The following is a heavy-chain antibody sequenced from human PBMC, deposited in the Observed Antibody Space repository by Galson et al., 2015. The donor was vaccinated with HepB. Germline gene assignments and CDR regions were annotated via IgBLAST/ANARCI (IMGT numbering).Heavy chain of an antibody. CDR2: ISTNTGKP. J-gene: IGHJ6*03. Sequence: SLRVSCKASGFTFTDYVVNWVRQAPGQGLEWMGWISTNTGKPTYAPSFEGRFVFSLDTSVTTAYLQISSLKTDDTAVYYCARSPLRFLDWLPYVHSYYLDVWGEGTPVTVSS. CDR1: GFTFTDYV. D-gene: IGHD3-3*01. CDR3: ARSPLRFLDWLPYVHSYYLDV. V-gene: IGHV7-4-1*02.